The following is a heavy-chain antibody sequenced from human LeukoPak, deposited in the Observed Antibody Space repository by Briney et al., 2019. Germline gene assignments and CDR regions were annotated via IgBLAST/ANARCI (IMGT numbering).Heavy chain of an antibody. CDR1: GVSISTFS. Sequence: SETLSPTCTVSGVSISTFSWSWIRQPPGKGLEWLAYISDSGTTNYSPSLKSRVIISLDTSKNQVSLNLSSVTAADTAVYHCARRLWYSGSSGYYFDYWGQGALVTVSS. CDR2: ISDSGTT. CDR3: ARRLWYSGSSGYYFDY. V-gene: IGHV4-59*01. J-gene: IGHJ4*02. D-gene: IGHD1-26*01.